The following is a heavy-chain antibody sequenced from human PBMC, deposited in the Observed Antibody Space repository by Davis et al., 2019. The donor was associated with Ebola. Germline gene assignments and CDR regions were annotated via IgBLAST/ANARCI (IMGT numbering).Heavy chain of an antibody. D-gene: IGHD3-3*01. V-gene: IGHV4-59*12. Sequence: MPSETLSPTCTVSGGSISSYYWSWIRQPPGKGLEWIGYIYYSGSTNYNPSLKSRVTISVDTSKNQFSLKLSSVTAADTAVYYCARGRDFWRNWGQGTLVTVSS. CDR1: GGSISSYY. CDR2: IYYSGST. J-gene: IGHJ4*02. CDR3: ARGRDFWRN.